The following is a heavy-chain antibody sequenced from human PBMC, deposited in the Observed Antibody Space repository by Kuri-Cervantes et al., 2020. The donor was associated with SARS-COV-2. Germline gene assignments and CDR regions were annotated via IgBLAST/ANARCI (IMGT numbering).Heavy chain of an antibody. V-gene: IGHV3-30*19. CDR2: IWYDGSNK. J-gene: IGHJ4*02. D-gene: IGHD6-6*01. CDR1: GFTFSSYC. Sequence: GESLKISCAASGFTFSSYCMHWVRQAPGKGLEWVAVIWYDGSNKYYADSVKGRFTISRDDSKNTLYLRMNSLRVEDTAVYYCARGHSSSSFAGGKSRIDYWGQGTLVTVSS. CDR3: ARGHSSSSFAGGKSRIDY.